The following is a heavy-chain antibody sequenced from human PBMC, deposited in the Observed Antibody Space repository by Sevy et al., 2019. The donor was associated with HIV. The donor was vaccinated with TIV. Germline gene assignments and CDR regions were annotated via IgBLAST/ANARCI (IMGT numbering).Heavy chain of an antibody. D-gene: IGHD3-22*01. CDR1: GYTLSELS. J-gene: IGHJ4*02. Sequence: ASVKVSCKVFGYTLSELSMHWVRQTPGKGLEWMGSFDPEDGEKIYAQKFQGRVAMTEDTSTDTAYMELRSLRSEDTAVFYCAITKDYYDNSGYPFDYWGQGTLVTVSS. CDR2: FDPEDGEK. V-gene: IGHV1-24*01. CDR3: AITKDYYDNSGYPFDY.